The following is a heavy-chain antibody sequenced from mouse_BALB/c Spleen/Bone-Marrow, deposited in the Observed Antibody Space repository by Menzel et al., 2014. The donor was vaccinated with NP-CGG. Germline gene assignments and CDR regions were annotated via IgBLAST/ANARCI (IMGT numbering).Heavy chain of an antibody. D-gene: IGHD4-1*01. CDR3: ARNWAFDY. V-gene: IGHV1-61*01. J-gene: IGHJ2*01. Sequence: QVQLQQSGAALVRPGASVKLSCKASGYTFTSYWMNWVKQRPGQGLEWIGMVDPSDSKTHFNQMFKVKATLTVDKSSSTVYMHLSSLTSEDSAVYYCARNWAFDYWGQGTTLTVSS. CDR1: GYTFTSYW. CDR2: VDPSDSKT.